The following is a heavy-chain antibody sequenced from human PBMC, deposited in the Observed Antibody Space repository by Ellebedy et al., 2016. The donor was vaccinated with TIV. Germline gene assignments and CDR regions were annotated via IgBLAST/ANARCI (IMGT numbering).Heavy chain of an antibody. Sequence: GESLKISCAASGFTFGSSTMTWVRQAPGKGLEWVSFLGISSSYIHNADSVKGRFTISRDNAKNLLYLQMSSLRVEDTAVYYCVREDCSGSSCYTDYWGQGTLVTVSS. D-gene: IGHD2-2*02. CDR1: GFTFGSST. CDR2: LGISSSYI. CDR3: VREDCSGSSCYTDY. V-gene: IGHV3-21*01. J-gene: IGHJ4*02.